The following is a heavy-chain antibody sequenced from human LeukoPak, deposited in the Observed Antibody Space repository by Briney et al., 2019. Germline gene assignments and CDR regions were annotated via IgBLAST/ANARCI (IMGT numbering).Heavy chain of an antibody. CDR3: ARDREGGSYDYYFDY. V-gene: IGHV1-69*04. CDR2: IIPILGIA. D-gene: IGHD5-18*01. CDR1: GGTFSSCT. Sequence: SVKVSCKASGGTFSSCTISWVRQAPGQGLEWMGRIIPILGIANYAQKFQGRVTITADKSTSTAYMELSSLRSEDTAVYYCARDREGGSYDYYFDYWGQGTLVTVSS. J-gene: IGHJ4*02.